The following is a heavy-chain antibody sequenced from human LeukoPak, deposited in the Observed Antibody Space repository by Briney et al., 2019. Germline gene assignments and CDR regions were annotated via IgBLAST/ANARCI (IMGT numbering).Heavy chain of an antibody. Sequence: WASVKVSCKVSGYTLTELSMHWVRQAPGKGLEWMGGFDPEDGETIYAQKFRGRVTMTEDTSTDTAYMELSSLRSEDTAVYYCATTIAAAGLHYNWFDPWGQGTLVTVSS. CDR2: FDPEDGET. V-gene: IGHV1-24*01. D-gene: IGHD6-13*01. CDR1: GYTLTELS. J-gene: IGHJ5*02. CDR3: ATTIAAAGLHYNWFDP.